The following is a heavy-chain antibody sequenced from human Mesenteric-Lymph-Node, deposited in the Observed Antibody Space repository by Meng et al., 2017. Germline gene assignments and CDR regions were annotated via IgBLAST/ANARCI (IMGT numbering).Heavy chain of an antibody. D-gene: IGHD3-3*01. CDR1: GYTFTSYA. J-gene: IGHJ4*02. CDR3: ASIAALSGYPLFDY. Sequence: QVQLVQSGSELKKPGASVKVSCKASGYTFTSYAMNWVRQAPGQGLAWMGWINTHTGNPTYAQGFTGRFVFSLDTSVSTAYLQISSLKAEDTAVYYCASIAALSGYPLFDYWGQGTLVTVSS. V-gene: IGHV7-4-1*02. CDR2: INTHTGNP.